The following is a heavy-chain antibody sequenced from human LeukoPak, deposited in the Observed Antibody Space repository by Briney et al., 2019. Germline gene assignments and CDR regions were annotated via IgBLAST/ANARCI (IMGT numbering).Heavy chain of an antibody. V-gene: IGHV1-3*01. CDR1: GYTFPSHG. D-gene: IGHD6-13*01. CDR3: ARATSSSWYETVFDY. J-gene: IGHJ4*02. Sequence: GASVKVSCKASGYTFPSHGMHWVRQAPGQRLEWMGWINAGYGNTKYSQKFQDRVTITRGTSATTAYMELSSLKSEDTAVYYYARATSSSWYETVFDYWGQGTLVIVSS. CDR2: INAGYGNT.